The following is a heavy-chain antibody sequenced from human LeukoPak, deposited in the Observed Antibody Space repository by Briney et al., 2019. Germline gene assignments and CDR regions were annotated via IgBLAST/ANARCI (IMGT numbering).Heavy chain of an antibody. V-gene: IGHV1-18*01. D-gene: IGHD1-1*01. J-gene: IGHJ4*02. CDR2: ISAYNGNT. CDR1: GYTFTSYG. CDR3: ARDRTGTTLFY. Sequence: GAAVTVSFKGSGYTFTSYGISWVRQAPAQGLERMGWISAYNGNTNYAQKLQGRVTMTTDTSTSTAYMELRSLRSDDTAVDYCARDRTGTTLFYWGRGTLATVSS.